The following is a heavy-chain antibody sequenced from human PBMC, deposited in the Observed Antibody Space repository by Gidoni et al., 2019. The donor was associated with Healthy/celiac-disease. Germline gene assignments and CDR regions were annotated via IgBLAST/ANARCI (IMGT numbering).Heavy chain of an antibody. CDR2: ISGSGGNT. Sequence: EVQLLESGGGLVQPGGSLRLSCAASGFTFSSYAMNWVRQAPGKGLEWVAAISGSGGNTYYADSVKGRFTISRDNSKNTLYLQMNSLRAEDTAVYYCAKSGLSGSYYWGQGTLVTVSS. CDR1: GFTFSSYA. CDR3: AKSGLSGSYY. J-gene: IGHJ4*02. V-gene: IGHV3-23*01. D-gene: IGHD1-26*01.